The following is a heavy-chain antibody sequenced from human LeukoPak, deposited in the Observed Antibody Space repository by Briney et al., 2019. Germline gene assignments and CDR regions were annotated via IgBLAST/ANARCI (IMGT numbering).Heavy chain of an antibody. Sequence: ETLSLTCTVSGGSISSYYWSWIRQPPGKGLEWIGYIYYSGSTNYNPSLKSRVTMSVDTSKNQFSLKLSSVTAADTAVYYCARARGTVTTWIDPWGQGTLVTVS. V-gene: IGHV4-59*12. CDR2: IYYSGST. CDR3: ARARGTVTTWIDP. J-gene: IGHJ5*02. CDR1: GGSISSYY. D-gene: IGHD4-17*01.